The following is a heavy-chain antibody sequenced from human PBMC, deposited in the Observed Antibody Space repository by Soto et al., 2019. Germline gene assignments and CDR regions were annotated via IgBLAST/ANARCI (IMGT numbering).Heavy chain of an antibody. CDR1: GFTFSSYA. Sequence: GESLKISCAASGFTFSSYAMSWVRQAPGKGLEWVSAISGSGGSTYYADSVKGRFTISRDNSKNTLYLQMNSLRAEDTAVYYCAKVRNVITYIDYWGQGTLVTVSS. CDR3: AKVRNVITYIDY. CDR2: ISGSGGST. J-gene: IGHJ4*02. D-gene: IGHD3-16*01. V-gene: IGHV3-23*01.